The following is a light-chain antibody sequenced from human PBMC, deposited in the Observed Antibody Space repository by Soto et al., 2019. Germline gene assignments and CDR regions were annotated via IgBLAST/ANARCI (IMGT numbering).Light chain of an antibody. CDR1: SSDVGSYNL. Sequence: QSGLTQPASVSGSPGQSITISCTGTSSDVGSYNLVSWYQQHPGKAPKLMIYEVSKRPSGVSNRFSGSKSGNTASLTISGLQAEDEADYYCCSYAGTRRVFGTGTKLTVL. CDR2: EVS. V-gene: IGLV2-23*02. CDR3: CSYAGTRRV. J-gene: IGLJ1*01.